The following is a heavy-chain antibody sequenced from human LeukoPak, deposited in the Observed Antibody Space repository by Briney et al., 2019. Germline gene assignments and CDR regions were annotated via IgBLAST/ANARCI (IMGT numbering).Heavy chain of an antibody. D-gene: IGHD2-15*01. J-gene: IGHJ5*02. CDR2: IYASGST. CDR3: AGTRRYCSGGSCYNRFDP. CDR1: GGSISSDVYY. Sequence: SETLSLTCTVSGGSISSDVYYWSWIRQPAGKGLEWIGRIYASGSTTYNSSLKSRVTISIDTSKNQFSLKLTSVTAADTAVYYCAGTRRYCSGGSCYNRFDPWGQGTLVTVSS. V-gene: IGHV4-61*02.